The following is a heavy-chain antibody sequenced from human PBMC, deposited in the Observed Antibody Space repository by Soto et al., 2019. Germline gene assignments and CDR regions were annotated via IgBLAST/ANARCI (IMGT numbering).Heavy chain of an antibody. Sequence: QVQLVQSGAEVKGPGTSATLSCQTSGYTFAHYYIHWVRQAPGQGLEYMGIIDPRTGTSGTSTSPQSVQGRLSITSDASTSTVYMELSNLRSDDTATYYCARLSRITFIVDWGQGTLVTVSS. CDR3: ARLSRITFIVD. CDR1: GYTFAHYY. CDR2: IDPRTGTSGTS. V-gene: IGHV1-46*04. D-gene: IGHD3-16*02. J-gene: IGHJ4*02.